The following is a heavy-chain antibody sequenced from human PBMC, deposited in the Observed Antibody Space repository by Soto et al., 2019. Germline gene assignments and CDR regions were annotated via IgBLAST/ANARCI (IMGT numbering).Heavy chain of an antibody. V-gene: IGHV1-18*01. J-gene: IGHJ3*01. Sequence: QVQLVQSGGEVKKPGASVKVSCKTSTFTSSGISWVRRAPGQGLEWLGWISTHNGNTIYAPKFQGRVTMTRDTSTTTVYMELRSLKSDDTAVYICAREGILGPLDGYDLWGQGTMFTVTS. CDR3: AREGILGPLDGYDL. D-gene: IGHD3-3*01. CDR1: TFTSSG. CDR2: ISTHNGNT.